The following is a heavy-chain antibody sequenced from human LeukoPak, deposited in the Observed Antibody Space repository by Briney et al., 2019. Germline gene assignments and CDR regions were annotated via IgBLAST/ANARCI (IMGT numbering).Heavy chain of an antibody. V-gene: IGHV3-53*01. Sequence: GGSLRLSCAASGFTVSSNYMSWVRQAPGKGLEWVSVIYSGGSTYYADSVKGRFTISRDNSKNTLYLQMNRLRPEDTAVYYCARGTVTAPDYWGQGTLVTVSS. CDR1: GFTVSSNY. J-gene: IGHJ4*02. D-gene: IGHD2-21*02. CDR2: IYSGGST. CDR3: ARGTVTAPDY.